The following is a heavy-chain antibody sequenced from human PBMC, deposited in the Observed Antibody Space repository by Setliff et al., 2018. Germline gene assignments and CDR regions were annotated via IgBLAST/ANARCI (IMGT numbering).Heavy chain of an antibody. CDR2: LYYTGAT. J-gene: IGHJ5*02. CDR1: GGSISTTNYF. D-gene: IGHD6-6*01. V-gene: IGHV4-39*07. Sequence: SETLSLTCTVSGGSISTTNYFWGWIRQPPGRGLEWIGILYYTGATYYNPSLKSRVTISVDTPNNQFSLKLSSVTAADTAVFYCARGYAARVGFGNWFDPWGQGTLVTVSS. CDR3: ARGYAARVGFGNWFDP.